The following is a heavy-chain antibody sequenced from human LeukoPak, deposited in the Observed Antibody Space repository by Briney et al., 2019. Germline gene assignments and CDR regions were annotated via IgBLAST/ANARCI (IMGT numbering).Heavy chain of an antibody. CDR1: GFTFDDYA. D-gene: IGHD2-2*01. CDR2: ISWDGGST. Sequence: GGSLRLSCAASGFTFDDYAMHWVRQAPGKGLEWVSLISWDGGSTYYADSVKGRFTISRDNSKNSLFLQMNSLRPEDTALYYCAKDIRGSTSWYGLDYWGQGTLVTVSS. J-gene: IGHJ4*02. CDR3: AKDIRGSTSWYGLDY. V-gene: IGHV3-43D*03.